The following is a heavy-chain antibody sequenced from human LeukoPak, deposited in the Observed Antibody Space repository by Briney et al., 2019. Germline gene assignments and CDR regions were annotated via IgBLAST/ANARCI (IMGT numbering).Heavy chain of an antibody. Sequence: GGSLRLSCAASGFTFSSYAMHWVRQALGKGLEWVAVISYDETYKYYADSVKGRFTISRDNSKNTLYLQMNSLRAEDTAVYYCAKPLYYYDSSGSSPFDYWGQGTLVTVSS. CDR2: ISYDETYK. V-gene: IGHV3-30*04. CDR3: AKPLYYYDSSGSSPFDY. CDR1: GFTFSSYA. D-gene: IGHD3-22*01. J-gene: IGHJ4*02.